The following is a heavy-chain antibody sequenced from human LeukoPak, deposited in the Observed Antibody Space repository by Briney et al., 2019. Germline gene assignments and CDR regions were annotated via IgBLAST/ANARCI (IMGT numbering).Heavy chain of an antibody. CDR1: LGSISSYY. CDR2: IYYSGST. CDR3: ARQQYYDILTGWKHAFDI. Sequence: PSETLSLTCTLSLGSISSYYWSWSRQPPGKGLEWIGYIYYSGSTNYNPSLKTLVTISVDTSKNQFSPKLSSVTAADTAVYYSARQQYYDILTGWKHAFDIWGQGTMVTVSS. V-gene: IGHV4-59*08. J-gene: IGHJ3*02. D-gene: IGHD3-9*01.